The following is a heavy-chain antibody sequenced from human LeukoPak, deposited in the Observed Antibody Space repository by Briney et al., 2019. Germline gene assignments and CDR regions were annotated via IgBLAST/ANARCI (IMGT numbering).Heavy chain of an antibody. CDR1: GYTFTGDY. CDR2: INPNSGGT. Sequence: GASVKVSCKASGYTFTGDYMHWVRQAPGQGLEWMGWINPNSGGTNYAQKFQGRVTMTRDTSISTAYMELSRLRSDDTAVYYCARPRFWFGELLEAFDIWGQGTMVTVSS. V-gene: IGHV1-2*02. CDR3: ARPRFWFGELLEAFDI. D-gene: IGHD3-10*01. J-gene: IGHJ3*02.